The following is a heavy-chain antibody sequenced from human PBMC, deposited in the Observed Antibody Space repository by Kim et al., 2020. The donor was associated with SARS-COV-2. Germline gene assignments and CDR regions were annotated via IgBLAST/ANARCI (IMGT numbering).Heavy chain of an antibody. J-gene: IGHJ4*02. CDR2: IYYDGNNE. CDR1: GFTFSNYA. Sequence: GGSLRLSCAASGFTFSNYAMHWFRQAPGKGLEWVAVIYYDGNNEYYADSVKGRFTISRDNSKNLLYLQMDSLRADDTAVYYCARDHRIGYYPDYWGQGTLVTVSS. V-gene: IGHV3-33*01. CDR3: ARDHRIGYYPDY. D-gene: IGHD3-3*01.